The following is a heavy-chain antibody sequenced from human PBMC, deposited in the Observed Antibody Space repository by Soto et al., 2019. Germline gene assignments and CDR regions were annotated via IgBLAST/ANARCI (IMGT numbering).Heavy chain of an antibody. CDR3: ATMGTPATGLSFFDY. J-gene: IGHJ4*02. CDR1: GGSISSGGYY. CDR2: IYYSGST. Sequence: PSETLSLTCTVSGGSISSGGYYWSWIRQHPGKGLEWIGYIYYSGSTYYNPSLKSRVTISVDTSKSQFSLNLSFVTAADTAVYYCATMGTPATGLSFFDYWGQGSLVTVSS. D-gene: IGHD2-15*01. V-gene: IGHV4-30-4*08.